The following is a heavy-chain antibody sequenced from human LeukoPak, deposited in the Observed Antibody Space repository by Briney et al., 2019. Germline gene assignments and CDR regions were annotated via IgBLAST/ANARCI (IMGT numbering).Heavy chain of an antibody. CDR3: AKIRRRYSSRHYFES. CDR1: GVAFQDFC. CDR2: FSWDGGST. J-gene: IGHJ4*02. Sequence: GGFLRLSCTASGVAFQDFCRRWVRQVPGKALEWVSVFSWDGGSTYYADSVKGRFTIHRDISTNTLYLQMSGLRADDSGMYYCAKIRRRYSSRHYFESWGQGTLVTVSS. V-gene: IGHV3-43D*04. D-gene: IGHD3-16*02.